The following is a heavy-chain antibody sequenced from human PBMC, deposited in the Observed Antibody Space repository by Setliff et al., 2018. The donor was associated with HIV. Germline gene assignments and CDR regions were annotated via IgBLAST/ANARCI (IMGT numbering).Heavy chain of an antibody. CDR2: IYYSGRT. CDR3: ARHDGGGWYVRVLATSFDY. CDR1: GGSISSSSYY. V-gene: IGHV4-39*01. J-gene: IGHJ4*02. Sequence: SETLSLTCTVSGGSISSSSYYWGWIRQPPGKGLEWIGSIYYSGRTYYNPSLESRVTISVDTSKNQFSLKLSSVTAADTAVYYCARHDGGGWYVRVLATSFDYWGQGTLVTVSS. D-gene: IGHD6-19*01.